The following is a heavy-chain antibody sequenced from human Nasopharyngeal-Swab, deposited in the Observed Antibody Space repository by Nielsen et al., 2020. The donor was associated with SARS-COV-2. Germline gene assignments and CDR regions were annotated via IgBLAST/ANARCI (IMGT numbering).Heavy chain of an antibody. V-gene: IGHV4-59*01. J-gene: IGHJ6*02. Sequence: SETLSLTCTVSGGSFSTYYWGWVRQSPGKGLEWIGYFSSTGSTKYNPSFKSRVTMSVDTSKNQFSLKLSSVTAADTAVYYCARSYKYGYEYHYYDMDVWGQGTTVTVPS. CDR3: ARSYKYGYEYHYYDMDV. D-gene: IGHD5-18*01. CDR1: GGSFSTYY. CDR2: FSSTGST.